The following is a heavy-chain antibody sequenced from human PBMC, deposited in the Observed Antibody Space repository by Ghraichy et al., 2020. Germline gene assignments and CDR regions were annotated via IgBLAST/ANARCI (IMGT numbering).Heavy chain of an antibody. J-gene: IGHJ6*02. CDR3: ARDDLRGGYYGMDV. CDR1: GFTFSSYS. CDR2: ISSSSSTI. V-gene: IGHV3-48*02. Sequence: GSLRLSCAASGFTFSSYSMNWVRQAPGKGLEWVSYISSSSSTIYYADSVKGRFTISRDNAKNSLYLQMNSLRDEDTAVYYCARDDLRGGYYGMDVWGQGTTVTVSS.